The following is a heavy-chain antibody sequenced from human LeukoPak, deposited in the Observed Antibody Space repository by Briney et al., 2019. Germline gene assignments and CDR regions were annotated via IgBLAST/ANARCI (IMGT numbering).Heavy chain of an antibody. Sequence: SETLSLTCSVAGDFISSYYWSWIRQPPGKGLEWIGYIYYRGSTNYNSSLKSRVTISVDTSKNQFSLTLSSVTAADTAVYYCARAGSGWSFDYWGEGTLVTVSS. CDR3: ARAGSGWSFDY. D-gene: IGHD6-13*01. CDR1: GDFISSYY. V-gene: IGHV4-59*01. CDR2: IYYRGST. J-gene: IGHJ4*02.